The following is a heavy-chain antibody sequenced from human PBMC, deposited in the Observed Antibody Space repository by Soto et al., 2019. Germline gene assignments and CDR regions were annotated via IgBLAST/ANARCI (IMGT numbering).Heavy chain of an antibody. CDR1: GGTFSSYA. CDR2: IIPIFGTA. J-gene: IGHJ4*02. D-gene: IGHD3-22*01. CDR3: ARVNYDSSGYYHEDY. V-gene: IGHV1-69*13. Sequence: SVKVSCKASGGTFSSYAISWVRPAPGQGLEWMGGIIPIFGTANYAQKFQGRVTITADESTSTAYMELSSLRSEDTAVYYCARVNYDSSGYYHEDYWGQGTLVTVSS.